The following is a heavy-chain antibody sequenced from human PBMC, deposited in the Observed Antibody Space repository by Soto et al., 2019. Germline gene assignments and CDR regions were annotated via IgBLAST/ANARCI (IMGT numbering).Heavy chain of an antibody. V-gene: IGHV1-3*01. CDR3: ARVVSVGATKYFQH. Sequence: QVQLVQSGAEVKKPGASVKVSCKASGYTFTSYAMHWVRQAPGQRLEWMGWINAGNGNTKYSQKFQGRVTITRDTTASTAYMELSSLRSEDTAVYYCARVVSVGATKYFQHWGQGTLVTVSS. CDR2: INAGNGNT. CDR1: GYTFTSYA. J-gene: IGHJ1*01. D-gene: IGHD1-26*01.